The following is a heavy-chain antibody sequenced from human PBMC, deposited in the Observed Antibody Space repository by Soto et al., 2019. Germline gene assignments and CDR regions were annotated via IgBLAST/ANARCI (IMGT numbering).Heavy chain of an antibody. CDR1: GYTFTSYG. CDR3: ASSSTSPRDYYYGMDV. J-gene: IGHJ6*02. D-gene: IGHD2-2*01. Sequence: ASVKVSCKASGYTFTSYGISWVRQAPGQGLEWMGWISAYNGNTNYAQKLQGRVTMTTDTSTSTAYMELRSLRSDDTAVYYCASSSTSPRDYYYGMDVWGQGTTVTVSS. V-gene: IGHV1-18*01. CDR2: ISAYNGNT.